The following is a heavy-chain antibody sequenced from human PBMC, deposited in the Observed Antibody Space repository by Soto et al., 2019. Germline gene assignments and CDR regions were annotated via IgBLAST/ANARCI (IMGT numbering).Heavy chain of an antibody. CDR1: GYTFTGYY. D-gene: IGHD3-22*01. J-gene: IGHJ4*02. Sequence: ASVKVSCKASGYTFTGYYMHWVRQAPGQGLEWMGWINPNSGGTNYAQKFQGWVTMTRDTSISTAYMELSRLRSDDTAVYYCARTYYYDSSGYYYFEYWGQGTRVTVSS. CDR3: ARTYYYDSSGYYYFEY. V-gene: IGHV1-2*04. CDR2: INPNSGGT.